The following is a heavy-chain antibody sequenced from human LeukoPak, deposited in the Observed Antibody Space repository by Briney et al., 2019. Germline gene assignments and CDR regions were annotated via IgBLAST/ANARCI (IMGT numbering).Heavy chain of an antibody. D-gene: IGHD3-3*01. CDR2: IYTGGST. V-gene: IGHV3-66*01. CDR1: GFTVSNNY. J-gene: IGHJ5*02. Sequence: PGGSLRLSCAASGFTVSNNYMTWVRQPPGKGLEWVSIIYTGGSTYYADSVEGRFTLSRDNSKNTVYLQMNALRAEDTAVYFCAKGWEFRVVIPAAVSWGQGTLVTVSS. CDR3: AKGWEFRVVIPAAVS.